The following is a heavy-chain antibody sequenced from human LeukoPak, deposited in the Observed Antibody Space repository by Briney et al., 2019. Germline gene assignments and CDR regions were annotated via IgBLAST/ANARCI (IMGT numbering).Heavy chain of an antibody. CDR1: GGSISSYY. V-gene: IGHV4-59*01. CDR3: ARDGYSYDTYMDV. D-gene: IGHD5-18*01. Sequence: SETLSLTCTVSGGSISSYYWSWIRQPPGKGLEWIGYIYYSGSTNYNLSLKSRVTISVDTSKNQFSLKLSSVTAADTAVYYCARDGYSYDTYMDVWGKGTTVTISS. J-gene: IGHJ6*03. CDR2: IYYSGST.